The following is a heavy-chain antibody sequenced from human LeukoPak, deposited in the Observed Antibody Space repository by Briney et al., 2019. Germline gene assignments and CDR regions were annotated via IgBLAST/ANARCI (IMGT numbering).Heavy chain of an antibody. V-gene: IGHV5-51*01. Sequence: GASLKISCKGSGSSFTSYWIGWVRQTPGKGLEWMGIIYPVDSDTRYSPSFQGQVTISADKSISTAYLQWSSLKASDTAMYYCARLDYSNYLYYFDYWGQGTLVTVSS. D-gene: IGHD4-11*01. CDR2: IYPVDSDT. CDR3: ARLDYSNYLYYFDY. CDR1: GSSFTSYW. J-gene: IGHJ4*02.